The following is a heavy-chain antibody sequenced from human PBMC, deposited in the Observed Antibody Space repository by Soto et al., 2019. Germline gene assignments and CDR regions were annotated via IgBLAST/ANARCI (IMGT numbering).Heavy chain of an antibody. Sequence: ASVKFSCKASGYTFTSYGISWVRQAPGQGLEWMGWISAYNGNTNYAQKLQGRVTMTTDTSTSTAYMELRSLRSDDTAVYYCARDHDFWSGYLNYYYGMDIWGQGTTVTVSS. J-gene: IGHJ6*02. D-gene: IGHD3-3*01. CDR3: ARDHDFWSGYLNYYYGMDI. V-gene: IGHV1-18*01. CDR2: ISAYNGNT. CDR1: GYTFTSYG.